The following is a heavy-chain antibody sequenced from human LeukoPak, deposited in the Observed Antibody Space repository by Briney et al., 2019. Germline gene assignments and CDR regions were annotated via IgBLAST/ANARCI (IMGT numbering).Heavy chain of an antibody. CDR1: GGSISSGIYY. J-gene: IGHJ4*02. CDR2: IYYSGST. CDR3: ASTPSRSWELGNFDY. V-gene: IGHV4-39*01. D-gene: IGHD1-26*01. Sequence: SETLSLTCTVSGGSISSGIYYWGWIRQPPGKGLEWIGSIYYSGSTYYNPSLKSRVTISVDTSKSQFSLKLSSVTAADTAVYYCASTPSRSWELGNFDYWGQGTLVTVSS.